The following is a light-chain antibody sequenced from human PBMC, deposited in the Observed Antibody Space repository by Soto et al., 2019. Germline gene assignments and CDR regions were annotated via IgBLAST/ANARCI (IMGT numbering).Light chain of an antibody. Sequence: IEMTQTPSSLSASVGDNVTITFRASQTISKYLNSYHQKPPKAPKLLLYTASRLHSGVPSRFSSSGSETDFTLTINNLQPEDFATYYCQQSYITPPITFGQGTRLEIK. CDR1: QTISKY. CDR2: TAS. J-gene: IGKJ5*01. CDR3: QQSYITPPIT. V-gene: IGKV1-39*01.